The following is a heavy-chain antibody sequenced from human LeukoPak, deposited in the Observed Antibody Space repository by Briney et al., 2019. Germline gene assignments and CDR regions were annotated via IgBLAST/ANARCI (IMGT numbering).Heavy chain of an antibody. J-gene: IGHJ4*02. CDR2: ISSSSSYI. D-gene: IGHD2-2*01. Sequence: GGCLRLSCAASGFTFSSYSMNWVRQAPGKGLEWVSSISSSSSYIYYADSVKGRFTISRDNAKNSLYLQMNSLRAEDTAVYYCARYCSSTSCQGEGFDYWGQGILVTVSS. CDR3: ARYCSSTSCQGEGFDY. CDR1: GFTFSSYS. V-gene: IGHV3-21*01.